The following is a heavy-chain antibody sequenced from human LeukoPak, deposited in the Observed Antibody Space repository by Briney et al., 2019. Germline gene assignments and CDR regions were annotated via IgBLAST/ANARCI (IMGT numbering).Heavy chain of an antibody. Sequence: GGSLRLSCAASGFTFSSYAMHWVRQAPGKGLEYVSAISSNGGSTYYANCVKGRFTISRYNSKNTLYLQMGSLRAEDMAVYYCARDSGYGAYPLYYFDYWGQGTLVTVSS. CDR3: ARDSGYGAYPLYYFDY. CDR1: GFTFSSYA. CDR2: ISSNGGST. D-gene: IGHD4-17*01. V-gene: IGHV3-64*01. J-gene: IGHJ4*02.